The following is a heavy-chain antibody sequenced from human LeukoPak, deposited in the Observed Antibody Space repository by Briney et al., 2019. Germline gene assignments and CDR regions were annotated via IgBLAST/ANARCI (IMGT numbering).Heavy chain of an antibody. Sequence: GGSLRLSCAASGFTFSSYNINWVRQAPGKGLEWVSSISTSSSYIYYADSVKGRFTNSRDNAKNSLYLQMDSLRAEDTAVYYCARDRSNIAASDGWFDPWGQGTLVTVSS. CDR1: GFTFSSYN. J-gene: IGHJ5*02. V-gene: IGHV3-21*01. D-gene: IGHD6-13*01. CDR3: ARDRSNIAASDGWFDP. CDR2: ISTSSSYI.